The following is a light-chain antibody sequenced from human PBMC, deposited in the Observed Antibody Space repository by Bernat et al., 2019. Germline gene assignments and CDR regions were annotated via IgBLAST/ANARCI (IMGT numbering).Light chain of an antibody. CDR2: DAS. V-gene: IGKV3-11*01. CDR3: QQRRNWPSIT. CDR1: QSVSNS. Sequence: EIVLTQSSATLSLSPGERATLSCRASQSVSNSLAWYQQKPGQAPRLLIYDASNRATGIPARFSGSGSGTDFTLTISSLEPEDFAVYYCQQRRNWPSITFGQGTRLEIK. J-gene: IGKJ5*01.